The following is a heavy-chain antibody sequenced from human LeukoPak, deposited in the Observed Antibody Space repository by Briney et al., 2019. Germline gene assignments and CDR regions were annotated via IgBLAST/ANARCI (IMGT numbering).Heavy chain of an antibody. V-gene: IGHV1-2*02. Sequence: ASVKVSCKASGYTFTGYYMHWVRQAPGQGLEWVGWINPNSGGTNYAQKFHGRVTMTRDTSISTAYMELSRLRSDDTAVYYCAREYYDFWSGYYLFGYWGQGTLVTVSS. CDR3: AREYYDFWSGYYLFGY. CDR2: INPNSGGT. J-gene: IGHJ4*02. CDR1: GYTFTGYY. D-gene: IGHD3-3*01.